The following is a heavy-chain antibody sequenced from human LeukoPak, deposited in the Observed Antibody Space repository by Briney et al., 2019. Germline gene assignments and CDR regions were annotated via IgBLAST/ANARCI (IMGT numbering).Heavy chain of an antibody. D-gene: IGHD2-21*01. J-gene: IGHJ6*03. Sequence: ASVKVSCKAFGYTFTSNYMHWVRQAPRQGPEWMGVISPSGGSTTYAQKFQGRVTMTRDTSISTVYMELSRLRSDDTAVYYCARDWGGHYYYYMDVWGKGTTVTISS. CDR3: ARDWGGHYYYYMDV. CDR2: ISPSGGST. CDR1: GYTFTSNY. V-gene: IGHV1-46*01.